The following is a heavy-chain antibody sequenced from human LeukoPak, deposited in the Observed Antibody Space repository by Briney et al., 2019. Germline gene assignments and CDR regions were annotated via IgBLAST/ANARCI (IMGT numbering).Heavy chain of an antibody. D-gene: IGHD2-21*01. Sequence: PSDTLSLTCAVSGYSISSSNWWGWIRQPPGKGLEWIGYIYHTGSTHYNPSLRSRATMSVDTSKNQFSLKLSSVTAVDTAVYFCARKIDSIPHFDDWGQGTLVTVSS. V-gene: IGHV4-28*01. CDR2: IYHTGST. CDR3: ARKIDSIPHFDD. CDR1: GYSISSSNW. J-gene: IGHJ4*02.